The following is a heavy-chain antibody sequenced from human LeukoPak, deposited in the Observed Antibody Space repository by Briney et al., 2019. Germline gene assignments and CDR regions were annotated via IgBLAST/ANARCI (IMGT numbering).Heavy chain of an antibody. Sequence: PSETLSLTCTVSGGSISSYYWSWIRQPPGKGLEWIGYIYYSGSTNYNPSLKSRVTISVDTSKNQFSLKLSSVTAADTAIYYCARQTYSGTYPNYFDSWGQGTLVTVSS. CDR2: IYYSGST. J-gene: IGHJ4*02. V-gene: IGHV4-59*08. CDR1: GGSISSYY. D-gene: IGHD1-26*01. CDR3: ARQTYSGTYPNYFDS.